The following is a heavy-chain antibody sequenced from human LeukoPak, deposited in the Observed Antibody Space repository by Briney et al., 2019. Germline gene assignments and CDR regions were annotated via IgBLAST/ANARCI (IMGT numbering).Heavy chain of an antibody. Sequence: GRTLMIFCPETGCAFDEHGMSWGRQVPGKGLEWVSGINWSGGSTGYADPLRGRFTISRDNAKNSLYLQMDSLRAEDTALYYCARAPITSPFYFDYWGQGTLVTVSS. CDR2: INWSGGST. V-gene: IGHV3-20*04. J-gene: IGHJ4*02. D-gene: IGHD2-2*01. CDR3: ARAPITSPFYFDY. CDR1: GCAFDEHG.